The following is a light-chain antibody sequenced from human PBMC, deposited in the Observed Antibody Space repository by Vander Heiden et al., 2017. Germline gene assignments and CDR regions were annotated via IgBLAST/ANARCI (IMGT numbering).Light chain of an antibody. J-gene: IGLJ2*01. CDR3: CSYAGSYTVI. CDR2: DVT. V-gene: IGLV2-11*01. CDR1: SSDVGAYNY. Sequence: QSALPPPRSVSGSPGQSVTISCTGTSSDVGAYNYVSWYQQHPGKAPKFMIYDVTKRPSGVPDRFSGSKSGNTASLTISGLQAEDEADYYCCSYAGSYTVIFGGGTKLTVL.